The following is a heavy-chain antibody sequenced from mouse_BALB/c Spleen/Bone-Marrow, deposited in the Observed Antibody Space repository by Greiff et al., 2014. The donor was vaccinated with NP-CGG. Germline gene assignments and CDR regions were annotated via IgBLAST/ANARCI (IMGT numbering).Heavy chain of an antibody. V-gene: IGHV1-61*01. D-gene: IGHD2-1*01. CDR1: GYSFTTYW. CDR2: IHPSDSET. CDR3: AREKVYYGISWFAY. Sequence: QVQLQQSGTEVVRPGASVKLSCKASGYSFTTYWMNWVKQRPGQGLEWIGMIHPSDSETRLNQKFKDKATLTVDNSSSTAYMQLNSPTSEDSAVYYCAREKVYYGISWFAYWGQGTLVTVSA. J-gene: IGHJ3*01.